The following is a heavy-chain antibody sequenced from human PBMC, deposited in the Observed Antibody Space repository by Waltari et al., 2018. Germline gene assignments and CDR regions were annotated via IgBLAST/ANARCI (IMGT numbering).Heavy chain of an antibody. Sequence: QVLLVQSGAEVKKPGASVTGSCKASGYIFPNYYLHWVRQAPGQGPEWMGWVNPDTGNANYAPNFRGRVTMTWDTTINTAFMDLSGLKSADTAVYYCARDRTTMAARPGDYWGQGTLVTVSS. CDR1: GYIFPNYY. J-gene: IGHJ4*02. CDR3: ARDRTTMAARPGDY. CDR2: VNPDTGNA. V-gene: IGHV1-2*02. D-gene: IGHD6-6*01.